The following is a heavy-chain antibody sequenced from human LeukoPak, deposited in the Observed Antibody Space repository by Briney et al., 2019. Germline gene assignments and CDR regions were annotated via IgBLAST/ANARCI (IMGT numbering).Heavy chain of an antibody. CDR1: GFSFSTSW. D-gene: IGHD5-12*01. Sequence: PGGSLRLSCAASGFSFSTSWMAWVRQAPGKGRQWVGNINPDESHTDYIDSVKGRFTMSRDNAENSLFLQVHSLRDEDTAVYYCARDRAYDAFDYWGRGTLVTVSS. V-gene: IGHV3-7*01. J-gene: IGHJ4*02. CDR2: INPDESHT. CDR3: ARDRAYDAFDY.